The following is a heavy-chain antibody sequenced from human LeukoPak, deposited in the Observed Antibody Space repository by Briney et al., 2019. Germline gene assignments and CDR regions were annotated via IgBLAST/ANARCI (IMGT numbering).Heavy chain of an antibody. J-gene: IGHJ4*02. CDR3: ARELGSHYFDY. CDR2: IKQDGSEK. V-gene: IGHV3-7*01. Sequence: GGSLRLSCAASGFTFSSYWMSWVRQAPGKGLEWVANIKQDGSEKYYVDSVKGRFTISRDNAKNSLYLQTNRLRAEDTAVYYCARELGSHYFDYWGQGTLVTVSS. D-gene: IGHD1-26*01. CDR1: GFTFSSYW.